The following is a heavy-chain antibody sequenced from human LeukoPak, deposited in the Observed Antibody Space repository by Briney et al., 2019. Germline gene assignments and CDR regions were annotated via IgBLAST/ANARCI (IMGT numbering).Heavy chain of an antibody. CDR2: ISAYNGNT. Sequence: ASVKVSCKASGYTFTIYGISWVRQAPGQGLEWMGWISAYNGNTNYAQKLQGRVTMTTDTSTSTAYMELRSLRSDDTAVYYCALLGPEDSSWYGGAFDIWGQGTMVTVSS. D-gene: IGHD6-13*01. V-gene: IGHV1-18*01. J-gene: IGHJ3*02. CDR1: GYTFTIYG. CDR3: ALLGPEDSSWYGGAFDI.